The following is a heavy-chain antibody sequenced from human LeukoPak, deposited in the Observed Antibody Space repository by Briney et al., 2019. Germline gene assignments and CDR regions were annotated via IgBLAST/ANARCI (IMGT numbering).Heavy chain of an antibody. CDR1: GHPFSKYY. D-gene: IGHD6-13*01. CDR2: IKEDGSIE. Sequence: PGGSLTLSCAPSGHPFSKYYMSWARQSPGKGLEWVANIKEDGSIEDYVDSVKGRLTVYRDNAKNKLYLQMNSLRAEDTAVYYCVTQQLAPPWGQGTLVTVYS. V-gene: IGHV3-7*01. J-gene: IGHJ5*02. CDR3: VTQQLAPP.